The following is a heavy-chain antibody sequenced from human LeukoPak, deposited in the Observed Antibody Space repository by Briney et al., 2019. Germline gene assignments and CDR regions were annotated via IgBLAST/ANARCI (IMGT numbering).Heavy chain of an antibody. CDR3: AKDFYSSGFYWYFDL. Sequence: GGSLRLSCAASGFTFSSYGMHWVRQAPGKGLEWVAFIRYDGSNKYYADSVKGRFTISRDNSKNTLYLQMDSLRAEDTAVYYCAKDFYSSGFYWYFDLWGRGTLVTVSS. J-gene: IGHJ2*01. CDR2: IRYDGSNK. CDR1: GFTFSSYG. V-gene: IGHV3-30*02. D-gene: IGHD6-19*01.